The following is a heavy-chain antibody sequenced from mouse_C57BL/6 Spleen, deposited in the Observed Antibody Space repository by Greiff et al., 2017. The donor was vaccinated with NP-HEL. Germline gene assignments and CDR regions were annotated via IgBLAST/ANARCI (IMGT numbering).Heavy chain of an antibody. CDR2: IDPSDSYT. CDR1: GYTFTSYW. CDR3: ARGGRDSSGSAWFAY. Sequence: QVQLQQSGAELVKPGASVKLSCKASGYTFTSYWMQWVKQRPGQGLEWIGEIDPSDSYTNYNQKFKGKATLTVDTSSSTAYMQLSSLTSEDSAVYYCARGGRDSSGSAWFAYWGQGTLVTVSA. D-gene: IGHD3-2*02. J-gene: IGHJ3*01. V-gene: IGHV1-50*01.